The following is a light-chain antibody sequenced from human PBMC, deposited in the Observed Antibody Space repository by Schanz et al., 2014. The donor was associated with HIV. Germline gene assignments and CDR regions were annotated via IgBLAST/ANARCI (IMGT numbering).Light chain of an antibody. CDR3: GSCSTTNTCT. Sequence: QSVLTQPPSVSGAPGQRVTISCTGSSSNIGAGYDVHWYQQHPGTAPKLLIYGNSNRPSGVPDRFSGSKSGTSASLAITGLQAEDEADYYCGSCSTTNTCTFGGGTKLTVL. CDR2: GNS. J-gene: IGLJ3*02. V-gene: IGLV1-40*01. CDR1: SSNIGAGYD.